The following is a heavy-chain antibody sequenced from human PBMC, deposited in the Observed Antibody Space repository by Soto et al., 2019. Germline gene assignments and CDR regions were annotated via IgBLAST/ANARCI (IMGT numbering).Heavy chain of an antibody. Sequence: KPSETLSLTCTVSGGSISSYYWSWIRQPPGKGLEWIGYIYYSGSTNYNPSLKSRVTISVDTSKNQFSLKLSSVTAADTAVYYCARARGYSYGYYYYGMDVWGQGTTVTVSS. CDR3: ARARGYSYGYYYYGMDV. V-gene: IGHV4-59*01. CDR1: GGSISSYY. D-gene: IGHD5-18*01. CDR2: IYYSGST. J-gene: IGHJ6*02.